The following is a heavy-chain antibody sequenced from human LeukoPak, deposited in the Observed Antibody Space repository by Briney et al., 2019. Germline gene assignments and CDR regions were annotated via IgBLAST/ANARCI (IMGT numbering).Heavy chain of an antibody. J-gene: IGHJ4*02. CDR2: ISSRSFTI. Sequence: AGGSLRLSCAASGFTFSAYSMNWVRQAPGKGLDWVSYISSRSFTIYYADSVKGRFTISRDNAKNSLYLQMNSLRAEDTAAYYCARGGAADYWGQGTLVTVSS. D-gene: IGHD1-26*01. V-gene: IGHV3-48*04. CDR1: GFTFSAYS. CDR3: ARGGAADY.